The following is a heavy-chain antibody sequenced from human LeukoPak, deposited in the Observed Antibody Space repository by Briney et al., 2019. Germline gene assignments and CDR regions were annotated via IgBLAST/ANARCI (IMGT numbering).Heavy chain of an antibody. CDR3: ATPGPYSSSWYLFDY. V-gene: IGHV1-2*02. J-gene: IGHJ4*02. D-gene: IGHD6-13*01. Sequence: GASVKVSCKASGYTFTGYYMHWVRQAPGQGLEWTGWINPNSGGTNYAQKFQGRVTMTRDTSISTAYMELSRLRSDDTAVYYCATPGPYSSSWYLFDYWGQGTLVTVSS. CDR1: GYTFTGYY. CDR2: INPNSGGT.